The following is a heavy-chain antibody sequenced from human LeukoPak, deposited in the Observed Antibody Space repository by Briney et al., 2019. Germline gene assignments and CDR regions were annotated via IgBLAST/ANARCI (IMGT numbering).Heavy chain of an antibody. CDR1: GGSISSSSYY. V-gene: IGHV4-39*07. Sequence: SETLSLTCTVSGGSISSSSYYWGWIRQPPGKGLDWIGSVFYSGSTYYNPSLKSRVAISVDKSKNQFSLRVSTVTAADTGVYYCARVLVAATIPHAFDIWGQGTMVTVSS. J-gene: IGHJ3*02. CDR2: VFYSGST. CDR3: ARVLVAATIPHAFDI. D-gene: IGHD2-15*01.